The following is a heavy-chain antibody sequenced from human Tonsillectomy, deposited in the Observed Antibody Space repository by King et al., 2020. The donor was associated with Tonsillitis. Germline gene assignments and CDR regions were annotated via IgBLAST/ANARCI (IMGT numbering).Heavy chain of an antibody. D-gene: IGHD6-6*01. J-gene: IGHJ4*02. CDR1: GFTFSNYA. CDR2: IWYDGTNE. V-gene: IGHV3-33*08. CDR3: ARDGPSSLDY. Sequence: QLVQSGGGVVQPGRSLRLSCVASGFTFSNYAMHWVRQAPGKGLEWVAFIWYDGTNEYFADSVKGRFSISRDNSKNTLYLQIYSLRAEDTAVYYCARDGPSSLDYWGQGTLATVSS.